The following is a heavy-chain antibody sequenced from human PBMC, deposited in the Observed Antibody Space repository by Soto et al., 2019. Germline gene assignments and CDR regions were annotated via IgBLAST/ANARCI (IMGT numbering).Heavy chain of an antibody. D-gene: IGHD1-26*01. J-gene: IGHJ4*02. CDR1: GGSVSSSSYY. CDR3: AGHRAGDYYFDY. Sequence: SETLSLTCTVSGGSVSSSSYYWGWIRQPPGKGLEWIGTIYYTGSTSYSPSLKSRVTISVDTSKTQFSLNLKSVTAADTAVYYCAGHRAGDYYFDYWGQGTLVTVSS. CDR2: IYYTGST. V-gene: IGHV4-39*01.